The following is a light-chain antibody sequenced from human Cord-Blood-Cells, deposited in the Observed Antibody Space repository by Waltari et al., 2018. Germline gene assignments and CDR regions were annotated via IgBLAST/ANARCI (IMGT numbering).Light chain of an antibody. CDR3: MQALQTPIT. V-gene: IGKV2-28*01. J-gene: IGKJ5*01. Sequence: DIVMTQSPLSLPVTPGEPASISCRSSQSLLHSNGYNYLDWYLQKPGQSKQLLIYLGSNRASGVADRFSGSGSGTDFTLKISRVEAEDVGVYYCMQALQTPITFGQGTRLEIK. CDR1: QSLLHSNGYNY. CDR2: LGS.